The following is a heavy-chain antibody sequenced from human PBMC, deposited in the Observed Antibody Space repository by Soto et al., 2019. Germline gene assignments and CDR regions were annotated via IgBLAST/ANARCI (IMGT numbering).Heavy chain of an antibody. CDR3: ATGVSSHYRSITGTTGFDY. J-gene: IGHJ4*02. D-gene: IGHD1-7*01. CDR2: IIPIFGTA. CDR1: GVTFSSYA. V-gene: IGHV1-69*01. Sequence: QVQLVQSGAEVKKPGSSVKVSCKASGVTFSSYAISWVRQAPGQGLEWMGGIIPIFGTANYAQKFQGRVTITADEPTSTAYMELSSLRSEDTAVYYCATGVSSHYRSITGTTGFDYWGQGTLVTVSS.